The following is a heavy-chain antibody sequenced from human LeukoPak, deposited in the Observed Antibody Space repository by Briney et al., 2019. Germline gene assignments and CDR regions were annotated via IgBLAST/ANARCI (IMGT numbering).Heavy chain of an antibody. V-gene: IGHV4-59*01. D-gene: IGHD6-19*01. CDR2: IYYSGST. CDR1: GGFISSYY. CDR3: ARETVAGSDY. J-gene: IGHJ4*02. Sequence: SETLSLTCTVSGGFISSYYWSWIRQPPGKGLEWIGYIYYSGSTNYNPSLKSRVTISVDTSKNQFSLKLSSVTAADTAVYYCARETVAGSDYWGQGTLVTVSS.